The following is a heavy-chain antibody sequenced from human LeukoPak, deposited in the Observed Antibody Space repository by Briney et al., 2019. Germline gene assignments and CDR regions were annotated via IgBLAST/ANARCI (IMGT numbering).Heavy chain of an antibody. D-gene: IGHD3-22*01. CDR1: GFTVSSNY. J-gene: IGHJ4*02. V-gene: IGHV3-53*01. CDR3: ARDRGSGYLDY. CDR2: IYSGGST. Sequence: PGGSLRLSCAASGFTVSSNYMSWVRQAPGKGLEWVSVIYSGGSTYYADSVKGRFTISKDNSKNTLYLQMNSLRAEDTAVYYCARDRGSGYLDYWGQGTLVTVSS.